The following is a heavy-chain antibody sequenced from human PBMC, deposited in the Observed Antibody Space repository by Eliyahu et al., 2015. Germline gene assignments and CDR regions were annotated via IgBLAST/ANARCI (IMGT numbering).Heavy chain of an antibody. CDR3: ARIHLGMVILDY. J-gene: IGHJ4*02. CDR1: GFTFSDYY. Sequence: QVQLVESGGGLVKPGGSLRLSCAASGFTFSDYYMIWIRQSPGKGLEWVSYISSSSTYTNYADSVKGRFTISRDNAKNSLYLQMNSLRAEDTAVYYCARIHLGMVILDYWGQGTLVTVSS. V-gene: IGHV3-11*06. CDR2: ISSSSTYT. D-gene: IGHD3-3*01.